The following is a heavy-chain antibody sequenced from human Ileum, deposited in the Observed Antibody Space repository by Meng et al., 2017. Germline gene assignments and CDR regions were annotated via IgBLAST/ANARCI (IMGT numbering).Heavy chain of an antibody. V-gene: IGHV4-4*02. J-gene: IGHJ4*02. Sequence: LKESGPGLGKPSGTLAPTCAVPGGSISSSNWWSWVRQPPGKGLEWIGEIYHSGSTNYNPSLKSRVTISVDKSKNQFSLKLGSVTAADTAVYYCASLRYNWNYSADYWGQGTLVTVSS. D-gene: IGHD1-7*01. CDR3: ASLRYNWNYSADY. CDR1: GGSISSSNW. CDR2: IYHSGST.